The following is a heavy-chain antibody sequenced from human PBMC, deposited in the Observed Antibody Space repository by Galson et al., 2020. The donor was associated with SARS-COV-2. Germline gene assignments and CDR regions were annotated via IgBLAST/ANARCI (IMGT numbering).Heavy chain of an antibody. CDR1: GYTLTELS. Sequence: ASVKVSCKVPGYTLTELSMHWVRQAPGKGLEWMGGFDPEDGETIYAQKFQGRVTMTEDTSTDTAYMELSSLRSEDTAVYYCATVGFMVRGVLDSFDYWGQGTLVTVSS. V-gene: IGHV1-24*01. J-gene: IGHJ4*02. CDR3: ATVGFMVRGVLDSFDY. CDR2: FDPEDGET. D-gene: IGHD3-10*01.